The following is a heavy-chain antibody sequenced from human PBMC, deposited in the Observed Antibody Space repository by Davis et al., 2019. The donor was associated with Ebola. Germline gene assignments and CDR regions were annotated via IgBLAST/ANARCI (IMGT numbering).Heavy chain of an antibody. J-gene: IGHJ5*01. D-gene: IGHD3-16*02. V-gene: IGHV5-51*01. CDR3: TRSKDNVVEPVGFDS. CDR2: MYPGDPET. Sequence: GESLKISCKASGYSFSGYWIGWVRQLPGKGLEWMGIMYPGDPETRYNPSFEGRVTISADKSISTVYLQWSSLKASDTAMYYCTRSKDNVVEPVGFDSWGQGTQITVSS. CDR1: GYSFSGYW.